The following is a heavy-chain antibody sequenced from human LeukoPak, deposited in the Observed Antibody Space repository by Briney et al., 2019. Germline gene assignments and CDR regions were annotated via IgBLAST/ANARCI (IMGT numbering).Heavy chain of an antibody. Sequence: PGGSLRLSCVGSGFTFSNAWMSWVRQAPGKGLEWVGQIKTKTKGETTDYATPVQGRFTISRDDSKNTLYLQMNDLKTEDTAVYYCSAGYSGNDFYPLYFYMDVWGKGTTVTVSS. CDR2: IKTKTKGETT. V-gene: IGHV3-15*01. J-gene: IGHJ6*03. CDR1: GFTFSNAW. D-gene: IGHD5-12*01. CDR3: SAGYSGNDFYPLYFYMDV.